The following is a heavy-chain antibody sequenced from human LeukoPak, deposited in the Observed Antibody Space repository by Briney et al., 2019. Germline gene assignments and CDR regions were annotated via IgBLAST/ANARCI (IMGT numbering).Heavy chain of an antibody. Sequence: KPSQTLSLTCAISGDSVSSKSVTWNWIRQSPSRGLEWPGRTYYRSKWYNDYAISVKSRITINPDTSKNQFSLQLNSVTPEDTAVYYCARDPTPFTVSSVFDYWGPGTLVTVSS. V-gene: IGHV6-1*01. CDR1: GDSVSSKSVT. J-gene: IGHJ4*02. CDR2: TYYRSKWYN. D-gene: IGHD2-8*02. CDR3: ARDPTPFTVSSVFDY.